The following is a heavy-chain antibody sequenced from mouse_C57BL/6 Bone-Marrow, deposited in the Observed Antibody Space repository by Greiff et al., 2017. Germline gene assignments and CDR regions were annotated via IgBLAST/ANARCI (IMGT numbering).Heavy chain of an antibody. CDR3: TRPYVHYAMDY. V-gene: IGHV5-9-1*02. D-gene: IGHD2-14*01. Sequence: EVMLVESGEGLVKPGGSLKLSCAASGFTFSSYALSWVRQTPEQRLEWVAYISSGGDYIYYADTVKGRFTISRDNARNTLYLQMSSLKSEDTAMYYCTRPYVHYAMDYWGQGTSVTVSS. J-gene: IGHJ4*01. CDR1: GFTFSSYA. CDR2: ISSGGDYI.